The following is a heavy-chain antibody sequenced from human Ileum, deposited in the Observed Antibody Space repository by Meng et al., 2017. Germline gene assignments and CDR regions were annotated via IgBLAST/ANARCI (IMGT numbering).Heavy chain of an antibody. J-gene: IGHJ5*01. CDR1: GVSITSTYW. CDR2: ISHGGST. D-gene: IGHD6-19*01. V-gene: IGHV4-4*02. CDR3: AAKAVAVPADS. Sequence: QARLQESGPGPMQPSGTLSLTCTVSGVSITSTYWWSWVRQPPGKGLEWIGEISHGGSTNYNPSLHGRVTISLDKSKNQFSLNLNSVTAADTAVYYCAAKAVAVPADSWGQGALVTVSS.